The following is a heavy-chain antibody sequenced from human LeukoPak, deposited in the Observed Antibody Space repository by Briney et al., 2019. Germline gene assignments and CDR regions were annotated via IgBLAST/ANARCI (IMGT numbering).Heavy chain of an antibody. CDR1: GFTFSNAW. J-gene: IGHJ4*02. CDR2: IKSKTDGGTT. D-gene: IGHD3-9*01. Sequence: GGSLRLSCAASGFTFSNAWMSWVRQAPGKGLEWVGRIKSKTDGGTTDYAAPVKGRFTISRDDSKNTLYLQMNSPKTEDTGVYYCTTEWRGYDILTGYYTFDYWGQGTLVTVSS. CDR3: TTEWRGYDILTGYYTFDY. V-gene: IGHV3-15*01.